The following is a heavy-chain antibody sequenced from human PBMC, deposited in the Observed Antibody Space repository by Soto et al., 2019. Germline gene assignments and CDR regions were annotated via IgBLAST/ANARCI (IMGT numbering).Heavy chain of an antibody. V-gene: IGHV4-4*02. J-gene: IGHJ4*02. Sequence: SETLSLTCAVSGGSISSSNWWIWVRQPPGKGLEWIGEIYHSGSTNYNPSLKSRVTISVDKSKNQFSLKLSSVTAADTAVYYCARAGVGATYFDYWGQGTLVTVSS. CDR2: IYHSGST. CDR3: ARAGVGATYFDY. D-gene: IGHD1-26*01. CDR1: GGSISSSNW.